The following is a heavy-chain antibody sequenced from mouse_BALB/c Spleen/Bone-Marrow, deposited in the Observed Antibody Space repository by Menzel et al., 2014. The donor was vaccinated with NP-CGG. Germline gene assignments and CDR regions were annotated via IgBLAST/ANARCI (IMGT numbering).Heavy chain of an antibody. CDR2: IDPANGNT. D-gene: IGHD2-14*01. J-gene: IGHJ2*01. Sequence: VQLMQSGAELVKPGASVKLSCTASGFNIKDTYMHWVKQRPEQGLEWIGRIDPANGNTKYAPKFQGTATITADTSSNTAYLQLSSLTSEDTAVYYCARYRLGTYFDYWGQGTTLTVSS. CDR1: GFNIKDTY. V-gene: IGHV14-3*02. CDR3: ARYRLGTYFDY.